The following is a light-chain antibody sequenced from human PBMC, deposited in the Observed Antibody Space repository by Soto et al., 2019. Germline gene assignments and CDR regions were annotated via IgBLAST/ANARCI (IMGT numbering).Light chain of an antibody. J-gene: IGKJ1*01. V-gene: IGKV1-5*03. CDR3: QQYSRLWS. CDR1: ESISTW. CDR2: GAS. Sequence: DIQMTQSPPSLSASVGDRVTITCRASESISTWLAWYQQKPGKAPKLLIYGASSLESGVPPRLSGDGSETDFTLTISSLQRDDFGTYYCQQYSRLWSFGQGTKVEIE.